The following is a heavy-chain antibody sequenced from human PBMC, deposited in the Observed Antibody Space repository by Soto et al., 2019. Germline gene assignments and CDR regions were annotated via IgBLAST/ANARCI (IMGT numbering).Heavy chain of an antibody. D-gene: IGHD4-17*01. Sequence: SETLSLTCPVSGGSISSGDSYWTWIRQHPRKGLEWIGYIYFSGSTTYNPSLKSRLSISIHTSKNQFSLKLNSVTAADTAIYYCARDDYGGNSGALDIWGQGTMVTVSS. CDR1: GGSISSGDSY. CDR3: ARDDYGGNSGALDI. J-gene: IGHJ3*02. CDR2: IYFSGST. V-gene: IGHV4-31*03.